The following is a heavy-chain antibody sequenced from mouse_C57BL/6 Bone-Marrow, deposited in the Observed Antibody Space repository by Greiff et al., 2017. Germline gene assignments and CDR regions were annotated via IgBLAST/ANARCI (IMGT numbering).Heavy chain of an antibody. V-gene: IGHV2-6*01. CDR2: IWGVGST. Sequence: QVQLKQSGPGLVAPSQSLSITCTVSGFSLTSYGVDWVRQSPGQGLEWLGVIWGVGSTNYDSALKSSLGIRKDNSKSHVFFIMNSLQTDDTDMDCCASGGRSLFAYWGQGTLVTVSA. CDR1: GFSLTSYG. D-gene: IGHD1-1*01. CDR3: ASGGRSLFAY. J-gene: IGHJ3*01.